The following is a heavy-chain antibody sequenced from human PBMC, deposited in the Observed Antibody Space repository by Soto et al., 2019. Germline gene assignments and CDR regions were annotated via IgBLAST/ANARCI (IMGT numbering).Heavy chain of an antibody. J-gene: IGHJ4*02. CDR3: AKGPTGATTRVDY. V-gene: IGHV3-23*01. Sequence: GGSLRLSCAASGFTFSNYAMNWVRQAPGEGLEWVSEITESGATYYTDSVKGRFTISRDNSKNTLYLQMNILRAEDTAVYYCAKGPTGATTRVDYWGQGTLVTVSS. CDR1: GFTFSNYA. D-gene: IGHD1-1*01. CDR2: ITESGAT.